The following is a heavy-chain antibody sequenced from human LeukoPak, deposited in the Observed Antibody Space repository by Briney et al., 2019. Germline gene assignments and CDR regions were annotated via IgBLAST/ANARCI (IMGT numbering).Heavy chain of an antibody. J-gene: IGHJ4*02. CDR1: GFTFSSYG. Sequence: GGSLRLSCAASGFTFSSYGMHWVRQAPGKGLEWVAVIWYDGSNKYYADSVKGRFTISRDNSKNTLFLQMNSLRAEDTAVYYCARGRITMIRGDHLCDYWGQGTLVSVCS. D-gene: IGHD3-10*01. CDR2: IWYDGSNK. CDR3: ARGRITMIRGDHLCDY. V-gene: IGHV3-33*01.